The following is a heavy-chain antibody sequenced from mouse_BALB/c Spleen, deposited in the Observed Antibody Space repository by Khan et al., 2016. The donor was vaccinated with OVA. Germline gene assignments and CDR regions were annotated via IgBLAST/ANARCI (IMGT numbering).Heavy chain of an antibody. CDR1: GYTFTDYA. Sequence: QVQLKESGPELVRPGVSVKISCKGSGYTFTDYAMHWVKQSHAKSLEWIGVISTYYGHTDYNQKFKGKATMIVDKSSSTAYMELARLTSEDSAIYYCARGGRFAYWGQGTLVTVSA. CDR3: ARGGRFAY. V-gene: IGHV1S137*01. CDR2: ISTYYGHT. J-gene: IGHJ3*01. D-gene: IGHD3-3*01.